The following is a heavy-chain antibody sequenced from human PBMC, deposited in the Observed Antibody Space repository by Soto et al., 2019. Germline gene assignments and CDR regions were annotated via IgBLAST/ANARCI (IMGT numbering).Heavy chain of an antibody. Sequence: GGSLRLSCAASGFTFSSYGMHWVRQAPGKGLEWVAVIWYDGSNKYYADSVKGRFTISRDNSKNTLYLQMNSLRAEDTAVYYCAGSFDSSGLGAYWGQGTLVTVSS. V-gene: IGHV3-33*01. CDR3: AGSFDSSGLGAY. J-gene: IGHJ4*02. CDR2: IWYDGSNK. D-gene: IGHD3-22*01. CDR1: GFTFSSYG.